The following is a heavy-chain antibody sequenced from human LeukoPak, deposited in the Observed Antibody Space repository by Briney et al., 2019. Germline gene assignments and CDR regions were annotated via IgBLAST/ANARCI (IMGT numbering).Heavy chain of an antibody. Sequence: SGRSLRLSCAASGFTFSFYTMSWVRQAPGKGLEWVSSISGTTTYIYYADSVKGRFTVSRDNAKNSVFLELDSLRADDTAVYYCARDGGSVGTNAVSFDSWGQGTLVTVSS. CDR2: ISGTTTYI. D-gene: IGHD1-26*01. J-gene: IGHJ4*02. V-gene: IGHV3-21*01. CDR1: GFTFSFYT. CDR3: ARDGGSVGTNAVSFDS.